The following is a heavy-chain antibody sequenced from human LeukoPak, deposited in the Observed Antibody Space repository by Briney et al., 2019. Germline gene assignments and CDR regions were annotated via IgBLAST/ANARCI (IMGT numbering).Heavy chain of an antibody. J-gene: IGHJ4*02. CDR1: GFTFSSYA. CDR2: ISGSGGST. Sequence: GGSLRLSCAASGFTFSSYAMSWVRQAPGKGLEWVSAISGSGGSTYCADSVKGRFTISRDNSKNTLYLQMNSLRAEDTAVYYCATNSSRGVFDYWGQGTLVTVSS. V-gene: IGHV3-23*01. D-gene: IGHD6-13*01. CDR3: ATNSSRGVFDY.